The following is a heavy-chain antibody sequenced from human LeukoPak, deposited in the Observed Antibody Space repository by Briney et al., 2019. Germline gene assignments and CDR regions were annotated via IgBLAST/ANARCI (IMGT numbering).Heavy chain of an antibody. Sequence: ASVKVSCKASGYTFTGYYMHWVRQAPGQGLEWMGWINPNSGGTNYAQKFQGRVTMTRDTSISTAYMELSRLRSDDTAVYYCASAKIAGATTPPFDYWGQGTLVTVSS. J-gene: IGHJ4*02. CDR2: INPNSGGT. D-gene: IGHD1-26*01. CDR3: ASAKIAGATTPPFDY. V-gene: IGHV1-2*02. CDR1: GYTFTGYY.